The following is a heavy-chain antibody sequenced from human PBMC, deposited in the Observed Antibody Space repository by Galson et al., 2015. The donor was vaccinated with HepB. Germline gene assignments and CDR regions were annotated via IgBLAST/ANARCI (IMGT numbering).Heavy chain of an antibody. CDR2: IGSSGTI. CDR3: TMVSPTWYSDL. D-gene: IGHD2-8*01. V-gene: IGHV3-23*01. Sequence: SLRLSCAASGFTISDYGIDWVRLPPGKGLEWVSGIGSSGTIYYTDSVKGRFTISRDNSKNTLYLQMNSLRTEDTAIYYCTMVSPTWYSDLWGRGTLVTVSS. CDR1: GFTISDYG. J-gene: IGHJ2*01.